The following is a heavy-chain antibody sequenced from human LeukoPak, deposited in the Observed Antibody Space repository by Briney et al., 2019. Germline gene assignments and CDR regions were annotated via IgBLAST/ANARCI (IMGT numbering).Heavy chain of an antibody. J-gene: IGHJ4*02. CDR1: GFIFSGYG. Sequence: GGSLRLSCAASGFIFSGYGMHWVRQAPGKGLQWVAFIRYEGSNKYYADSVKGRFTISRDNSKNTLYLQMNSLRVEDTAVYYCAKESDVAAAGIDYWGQGTLVTVSS. V-gene: IGHV3-30*02. CDR2: IRYEGSNK. D-gene: IGHD6-13*01. CDR3: AKESDVAAAGIDY.